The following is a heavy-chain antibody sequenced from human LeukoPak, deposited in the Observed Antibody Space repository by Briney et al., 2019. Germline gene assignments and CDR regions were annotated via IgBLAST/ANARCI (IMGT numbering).Heavy chain of an antibody. CDR1: GFTFGDTW. D-gene: IGHD3/OR15-3a*01. Sequence: GGSLRLSCAASGFTFGDTWMNWVRQVPGQGLEWVANIKQDGSEKFYVAPVKGRFTISRDNGKSSLYLQMNSLRAEDTALYYCATSYDMGWLIGYWGQGTLVTVSS. V-gene: IGHV3-7*03. CDR3: ATSYDMGWLIGY. CDR2: IKQDGSEK. J-gene: IGHJ4*02.